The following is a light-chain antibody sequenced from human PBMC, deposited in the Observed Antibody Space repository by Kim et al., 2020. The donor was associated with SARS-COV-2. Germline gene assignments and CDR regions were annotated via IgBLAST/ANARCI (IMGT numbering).Light chain of an antibody. CDR1: NIGSKS. J-gene: IGLJ6*01. V-gene: IGLV3-21*04. Sequence: SYELTQPPSVSVAPGKTARITCGGNNIGSKSVHWYQQKPGQAPVLVIYYDSDRPSGIPERFSCSNSGNTATLTISRVEAGDEADYYCQVWGSSSDHYVFG. CDR3: QVWGSSSDHYV. CDR2: YDS.